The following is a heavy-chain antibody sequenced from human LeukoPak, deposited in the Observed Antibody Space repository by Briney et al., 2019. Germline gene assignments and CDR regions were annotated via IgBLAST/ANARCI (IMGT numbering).Heavy chain of an antibody. D-gene: IGHD3-9*01. J-gene: IGHJ3*02. V-gene: IGHV4-34*01. CDR2: INHSGST. Sequence: SETLSLTCAVYGGSFSGYYWSWIRQPPGKGLEWIGEINHSGSTNYNPSLKSRVTISVDTSKNQFSLKLSSVTAADTAVYYCARGLNKQILNILTGRLVGAAFDIWGQGTMVTVSS. CDR3: ARGLNKQILNILTGRLVGAAFDI. CDR1: GGSFSGYY.